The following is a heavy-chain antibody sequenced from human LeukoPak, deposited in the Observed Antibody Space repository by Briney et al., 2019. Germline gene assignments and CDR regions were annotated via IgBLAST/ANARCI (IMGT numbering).Heavy chain of an antibody. D-gene: IGHD3-3*01. Sequence: GSLRLSCAASGFTFSNYAMSWVRQAPGKGLEWVSAISGSGDSTYYADSVKGRFTISRDSSMETLYLQMNSLRTEDTATYFCAKRLSFGVAIGDFDYWGQGTLVTVSS. V-gene: IGHV3-23*01. CDR1: GFTFSNYA. CDR3: AKRLSFGVAIGDFDY. J-gene: IGHJ4*02. CDR2: ISGSGDST.